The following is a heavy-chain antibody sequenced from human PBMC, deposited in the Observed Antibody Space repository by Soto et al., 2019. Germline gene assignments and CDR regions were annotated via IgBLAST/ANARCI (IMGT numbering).Heavy chain of an antibody. CDR1: GFTFSSYW. D-gene: IGHD2-15*01. CDR2: IKQDGSEK. V-gene: IGHV3-7*01. Sequence: EVQLVESGGGLVQPGGSLRLSCAASGFTFSSYWMSWVRQAPGKGLEWVANIKQDGSEKYYVDSVKGRFTISRDNAKNSLYLQMNSLIAEDTAVYYCARDLPYCSGGSCNHPNWFDPWGQGTLVTVSS. J-gene: IGHJ5*02. CDR3: ARDLPYCSGGSCNHPNWFDP.